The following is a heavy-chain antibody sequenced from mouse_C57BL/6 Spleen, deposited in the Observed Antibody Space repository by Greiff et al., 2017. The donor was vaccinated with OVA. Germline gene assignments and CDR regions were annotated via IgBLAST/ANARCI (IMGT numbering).Heavy chain of an antibody. J-gene: IGHJ3*01. CDR3: TGDYGSSFRFAY. D-gene: IGHD1-1*01. CDR2: IRLKSDNYAT. V-gene: IGHV6-3*01. CDR1: GFTFSNYW. Sequence: EVHLVESGGGLVQPGGSMKLSCVASGFTFSNYWMNWVRQSPEKGLEWVAQIRLKSDNYATHYAESVKGRFTISRDDSKSSVYLQMNNLRAEDTGMYYCTGDYGSSFRFAYWGQGTLVTVSA.